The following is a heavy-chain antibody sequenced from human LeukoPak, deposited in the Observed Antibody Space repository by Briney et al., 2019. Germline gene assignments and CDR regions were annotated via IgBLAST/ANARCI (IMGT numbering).Heavy chain of an antibody. D-gene: IGHD2-2*01. V-gene: IGHV3-21*01. Sequence: GGSLRLSCAASGFTFSSYSMNWVRQAPGKGLEWVSSISSSSSYIYYADSVKGRFTISRDNAKNSLYLQMNSLRAEDTAVYYCAKAPAATPNWFDPWGQGTLVTVSS. CDR2: ISSSSSYI. CDR3: AKAPAATPNWFDP. CDR1: GFTFSSYS. J-gene: IGHJ5*02.